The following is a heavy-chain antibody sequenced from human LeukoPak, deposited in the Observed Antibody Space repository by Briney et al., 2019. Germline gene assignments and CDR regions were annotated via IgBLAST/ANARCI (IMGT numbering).Heavy chain of an antibody. CDR3: ASTRNRNVYYYYGMDV. V-gene: IGHV4-59*01. J-gene: IGHJ6*02. Sequence: SETLSLTCAVSGGSFSSYYWSWIRQPPGKGLEWIGDIYYSGSTNYNPSLKSRVTISVDTSKNQFSLKLSSLTAADTAVYYCASTRNRNVYYYYGMDVWGQGTTVTVSS. CDR2: IYYSGST. D-gene: IGHD1-1*01. CDR1: GGSFSSYY.